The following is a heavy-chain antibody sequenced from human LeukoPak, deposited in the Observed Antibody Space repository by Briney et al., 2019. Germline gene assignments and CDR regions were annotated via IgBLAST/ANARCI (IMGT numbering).Heavy chain of an antibody. Sequence: SETLSLTCTVSGGSINSYYWGWIRQPPGKGLEWIGYIYYSGSTNYNPSLKSRVTISVDTSKNQFSLKLSSVTAADTALYYCARYLTRAYSFDPWGQGTLVAVSS. CDR2: IYYSGST. CDR1: GGSINSYY. V-gene: IGHV4-59*01. CDR3: ARYLTRAYSFDP. J-gene: IGHJ5*02.